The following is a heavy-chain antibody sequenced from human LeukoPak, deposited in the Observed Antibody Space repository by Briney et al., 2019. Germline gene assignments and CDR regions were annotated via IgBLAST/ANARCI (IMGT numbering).Heavy chain of an antibody. J-gene: IGHJ3*02. D-gene: IGHD5-24*01. CDR3: ATAADNASPDAFDI. Sequence: LTGGSLRLSCAASGFTFSSYSMNWVRQAPGKGLEWVSYISSSSSTIYYADSVKGRFTISRDNAKNSLYLQMNSLRAEDTAVYYCATAADNASPDAFDIWGQGTMVTVSS. V-gene: IGHV3-48*04. CDR2: ISSSSSTI. CDR1: GFTFSSYS.